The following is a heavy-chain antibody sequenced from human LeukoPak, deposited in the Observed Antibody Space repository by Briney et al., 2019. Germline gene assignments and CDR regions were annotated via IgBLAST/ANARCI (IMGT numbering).Heavy chain of an antibody. Sequence: PGGSLRLSCAASGFTFSSYGMHWVRQAPGKGLEWVAFIRYDGSNKYYADSVKGRFTISRDNSKNTLYLQMNSLRSEDTAVYYCATPYSSGWDAFDIWGQGTMVTVSS. CDR3: ATPYSSGWDAFDI. CDR2: IRYDGSNK. CDR1: GFTFSSYG. V-gene: IGHV3-30*02. J-gene: IGHJ3*02. D-gene: IGHD6-19*01.